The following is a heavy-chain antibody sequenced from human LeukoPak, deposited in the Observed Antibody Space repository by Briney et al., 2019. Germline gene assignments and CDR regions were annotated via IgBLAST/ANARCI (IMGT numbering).Heavy chain of an antibody. J-gene: IGHJ3*02. D-gene: IGHD2-21*02. CDR2: ISYNGANT. CDR1: GFIFRTYA. V-gene: IGHV3-23*01. CDR3: AQDLGSVTVNAFDM. Sequence: PGGSLRLSCAASGFIFRTYAMSWVRQAPGKGLDWVSGISYNGANTYYADSAAGRFTISRDNSKNIVYLQMNSLRVEDTAVYYCAQDLGSVTVNAFDMWGQGTRVTVSS.